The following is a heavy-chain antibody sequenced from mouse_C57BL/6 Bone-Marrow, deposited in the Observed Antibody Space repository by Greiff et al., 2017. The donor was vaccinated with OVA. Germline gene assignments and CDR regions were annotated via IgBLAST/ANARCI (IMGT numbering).Heavy chain of an antibody. CDR2: IYPGDGDT. CDR1: GYAFSSSW. D-gene: IGHD3-2*02. Sequence: QVQLQQSGPELVKPGASVKISCKASGYAFSSSWMNWVKQRPGKGLEWIGRIYPGDGDTNYNGKFKGKATLTADKSSSTAYMQLSSLTSEDSAVYFCARDGELRLLDYGGQGTTLTVSS. CDR3: ARDGELRLLDY. J-gene: IGHJ2*01. V-gene: IGHV1-82*01.